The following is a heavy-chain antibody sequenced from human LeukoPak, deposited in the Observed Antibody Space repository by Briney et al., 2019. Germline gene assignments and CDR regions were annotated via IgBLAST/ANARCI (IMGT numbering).Heavy chain of an antibody. CDR2: ISYDGSNK. V-gene: IGHV3-30-3*01. J-gene: IGHJ4*02. Sequence: GGSLRLSCAASEFTFSAYWMHWVRQAPGKGLEWVAVISYDGSNKYYADSVKGRFTISRDNSKNTLYLQMNSLRAEDTAVYYCGIFDYWGQGTLVTVSS. CDR1: EFTFSAYW. CDR3: GIFDY.